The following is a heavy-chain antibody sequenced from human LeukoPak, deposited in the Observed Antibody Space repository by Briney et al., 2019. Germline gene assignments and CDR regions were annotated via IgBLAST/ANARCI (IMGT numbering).Heavy chain of an antibody. CDR3: ARLRKTTPWFDP. Sequence: SETLSLTCAVYGGSFSGYYWSWIRQPPGKGLEWIGEINHSGSTNYNPSLKSRVTISVDTSKNQFSLKLSSVTAADTAVYYCARLRKTTPWFDPWGQGTLSPSPQ. V-gene: IGHV4-34*01. CDR2: INHSGST. D-gene: IGHD4-11*01. J-gene: IGHJ5*02. CDR1: GGSFSGYY.